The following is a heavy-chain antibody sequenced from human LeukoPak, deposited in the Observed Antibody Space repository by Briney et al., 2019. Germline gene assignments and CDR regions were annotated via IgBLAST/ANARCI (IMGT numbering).Heavy chain of an antibody. D-gene: IGHD3-10*01. CDR3: TAYYYGSGSDYNDY. V-gene: IGHV3-15*01. CDR1: GFTLSNAW. CDR2: IKNKADGGIK. J-gene: IGHJ4*02. Sequence: GGCLRLACAASGFTLSNAWIRWGRQAPGGGGGWGGRIKNKADGGIKDYAAPVKGRFTISRDESKNTLYLQMNSLKTEDTALYYCTAYYYGSGSDYNDYWGQGTLVTVSS.